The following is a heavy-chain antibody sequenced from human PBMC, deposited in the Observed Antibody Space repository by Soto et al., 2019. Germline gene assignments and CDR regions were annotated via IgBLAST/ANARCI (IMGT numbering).Heavy chain of an antibody. Sequence: GGSLRLSCAASGFTFNSHAMSWVRQAPGKGLEWVSTFSGSGGSIFYADSVKGRFTISRDNSKSTVYLQMSSLRAEDTAVYYCARGGGMVRGYQYAMDVWGQGTTVTVSS. J-gene: IGHJ6*02. V-gene: IGHV3-23*01. D-gene: IGHD3-10*01. CDR3: ARGGGMVRGYQYAMDV. CDR1: GFTFNSHA. CDR2: FSGSGGSI.